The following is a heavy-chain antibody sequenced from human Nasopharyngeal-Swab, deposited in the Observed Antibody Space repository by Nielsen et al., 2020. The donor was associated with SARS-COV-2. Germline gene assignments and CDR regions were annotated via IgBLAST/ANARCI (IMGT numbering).Heavy chain of an antibody. Sequence: GGSLRLSCAASGFTFSSYSMNWVRQAPGKGLEWVSSISSSSSYIYYADSVKGRFTISRDNAKNSPYLQMNSLRAEDTAVYYCARASMGGAFDIWGQGTMVTVSS. CDR1: GFTFSSYS. CDR3: ARASMGGAFDI. CDR2: ISSSSSYI. V-gene: IGHV3-21*01. D-gene: IGHD3-16*01. J-gene: IGHJ3*02.